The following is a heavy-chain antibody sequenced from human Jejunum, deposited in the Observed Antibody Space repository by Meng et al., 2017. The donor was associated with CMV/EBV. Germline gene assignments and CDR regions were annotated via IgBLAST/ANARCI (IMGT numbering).Heavy chain of an antibody. Sequence: QMPLQQTRTGLVKRSETLAPSLTVSGGSINNYYRSWIRQSAGKGLEWIGRFYSSDTDTYTPSLNSRVTMSLDTSKKQFSLILSSVTAADTARYYCARGPGASTREGFDHWGLGTLVTVSS. CDR3: ARGPGASTREGFDH. D-gene: IGHD1-26*01. CDR1: GGSINNYY. J-gene: IGHJ4*02. CDR2: FYSSDTD. V-gene: IGHV4-4*07.